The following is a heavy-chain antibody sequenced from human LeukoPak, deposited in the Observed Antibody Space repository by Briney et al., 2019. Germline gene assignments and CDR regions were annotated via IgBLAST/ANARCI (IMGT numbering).Heavy chain of an antibody. CDR2: ISAYNGNT. D-gene: IGHD3-10*01. Sequence: ASVKVSCKASGYTFTSYGISWVRQAPGQGLEWMGWISAYNGNTNYAQKLQGRVTMTTDTSTSTAYMELRSLRSDDTAVYYCARDGLRQTMVRGVPSFDYWGQGTLVTVSS. J-gene: IGHJ4*02. CDR1: GYTFTSYG. V-gene: IGHV1-18*01. CDR3: ARDGLRQTMVRGVPSFDY.